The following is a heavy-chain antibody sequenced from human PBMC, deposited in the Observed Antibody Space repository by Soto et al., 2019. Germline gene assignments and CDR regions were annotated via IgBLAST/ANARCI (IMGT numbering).Heavy chain of an antibody. CDR3: GGYCSGGSCSPLD. CDR1: GFTFSSYA. Sequence: PWGSLRLSCAASGFTFSSYAMHWVRQAPGKGLEWVAVISYYGSNKYYADSVKGRFTISRDNSKNTLYLQMNSLRAEDTAVYYCGGYCSGGSCSPLDWGQGTLVTVSS. V-gene: IGHV3-30-3*01. J-gene: IGHJ4*02. D-gene: IGHD2-15*01. CDR2: ISYYGSNK.